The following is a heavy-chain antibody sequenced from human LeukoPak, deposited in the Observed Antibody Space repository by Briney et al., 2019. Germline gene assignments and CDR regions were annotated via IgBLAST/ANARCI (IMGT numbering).Heavy chain of an antibody. Sequence: GGSLRLSCGASGFTFTSSAMSWVRQAPGKGLEWVSGVRGIGGTTYYADSVKGRFTISRDKSKNTLYLQMNTLRVDDTAVYFCAKGDIVATSLFDHWGQGTPVTVSS. CDR1: GFTFTSSA. CDR3: AKGDIVATSLFDH. CDR2: VRGIGGTT. D-gene: IGHD5-12*01. V-gene: IGHV3-23*01. J-gene: IGHJ4*02.